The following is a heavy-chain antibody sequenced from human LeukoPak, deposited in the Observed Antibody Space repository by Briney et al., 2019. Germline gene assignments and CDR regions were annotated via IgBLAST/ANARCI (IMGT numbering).Heavy chain of an antibody. CDR3: ARGLKEGVALTFDY. J-gene: IGHJ4*02. CDR1: GGSFSGYY. Sequence: PSETLSLTCAVYGGSFSGYYWSWIRQPPGKGLEWIGEINHSGSTNYNPSLKSRVTISVDTSKNQFSLKLSSVTAADTAVYYCARGLKEGVALTFDYWGQGTLVTVSS. D-gene: IGHD3-3*01. V-gene: IGHV4-34*01. CDR2: INHSGST.